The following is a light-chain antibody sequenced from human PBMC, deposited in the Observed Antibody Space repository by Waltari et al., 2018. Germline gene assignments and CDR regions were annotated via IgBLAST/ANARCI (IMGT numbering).Light chain of an antibody. V-gene: IGKV2-30*02. J-gene: IGKJ4*01. CDR1: QSLLHSSGNTY. Sequence: DVVMTQSPLSLPITPGQAASIPCRSSQSLLHSSGNTYLTWYHQRPGQPPRRLIYEVSKRDSGVPDRFSGSGAGTDFILKISRVEAEDVGTYYCEQGIHLPPTFGGGTKVEI. CDR3: EQGIHLPPT. CDR2: EVS.